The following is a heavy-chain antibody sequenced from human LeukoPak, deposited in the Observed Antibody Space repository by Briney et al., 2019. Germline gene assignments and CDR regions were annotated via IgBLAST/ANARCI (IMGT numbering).Heavy chain of an antibody. J-gene: IGHJ4*02. D-gene: IGHD3-9*01. V-gene: IGHV3-23*01. CDR2: IGSTGEST. Sequence: GGSLRLSCAASGFRFNNYAMNWVRQAPGKGLEWVSAIGSTGESTYYADSVKGRFIISRDNSKNTLYLQMNSLRAEDTATYYCARDSPLLTVWGQGTLVTVSS. CDR3: ARDSPLLTV. CDR1: GFRFNNYA.